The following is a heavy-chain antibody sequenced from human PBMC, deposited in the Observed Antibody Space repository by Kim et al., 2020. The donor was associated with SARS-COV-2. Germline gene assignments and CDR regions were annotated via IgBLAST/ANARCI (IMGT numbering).Heavy chain of an antibody. CDR1: GFTFSSYA. D-gene: IGHD3-22*01. V-gene: IGHV3-30*04. CDR2: ISYDGSNK. Sequence: GGSLRLSCAASGFTFSSYAMHWVRQAPGKGLEWVAVISYDGSNKYYADSVKGRFTISRDNSKNTLYLQMNSLRAEDTAVYYCAREAAFITMIVVVAKDSYYGMDVWGQGTTVTVSS. J-gene: IGHJ6*02. CDR3: AREAAFITMIVVVAKDSYYGMDV.